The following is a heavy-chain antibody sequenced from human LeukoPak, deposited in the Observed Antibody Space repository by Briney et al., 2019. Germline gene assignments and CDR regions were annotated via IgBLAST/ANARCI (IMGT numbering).Heavy chain of an antibody. D-gene: IGHD2-8*02. CDR1: GGSFSGYY. J-gene: IGHJ6*03. Sequence: SETLSLACAVYGGSFSGYYWSWIRQPPGKGLEWIGEINHSGSTNYNPSLKSRVTISVDTSKNQFSLKLSSVTAADTAVYYCARDMEELVVEDYYYYMDVWGKGTTVTVSS. CDR2: INHSGST. CDR3: ARDMEELVVEDYYYYMDV. V-gene: IGHV4-34*01.